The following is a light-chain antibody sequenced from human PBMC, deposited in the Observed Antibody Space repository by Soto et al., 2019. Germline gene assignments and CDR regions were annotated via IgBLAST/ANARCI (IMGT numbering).Light chain of an antibody. CDR3: QQHSNWPLT. CDR1: QSVSSSS. J-gene: IGKJ1*01. V-gene: IGKV3D-20*02. CDR2: SAS. Sequence: EIVLSQSPGTLSLSPGQRASLSCRASQSVSSSSLAWYRQTPGQAPKLLIYSASSRATGIPDRFSGTGSGTDFTLTISRLEPEDFAVYYCQQHSNWPLTFGQGTKVDIK.